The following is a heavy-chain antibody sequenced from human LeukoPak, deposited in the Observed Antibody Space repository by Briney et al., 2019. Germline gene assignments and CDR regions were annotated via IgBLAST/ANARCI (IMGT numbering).Heavy chain of an antibody. J-gene: IGHJ3*02. CDR2: INPSGGST. V-gene: IGHV1-46*01. CDR1: GYTFTSYY. CDR3: ARGEPADAFDI. Sequence: ASVKVSCKASGYTFTSYYMHWVRQAPGQGLEWMGIINPSGGSTSYAQKFQGRVTVTRNTPISTAYMELSSLRSEDTAVYYCARGEPADAFDIWGQGTMVTVSS. D-gene: IGHD1-14*01.